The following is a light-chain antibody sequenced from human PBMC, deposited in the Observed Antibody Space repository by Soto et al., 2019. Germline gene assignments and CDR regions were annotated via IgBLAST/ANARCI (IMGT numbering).Light chain of an antibody. CDR2: LNSDGSH. Sequence: QPVLTQSPPASASLGASVKLTCTLSSGHSSYAIAWHQQQPEKGPRYLMKLNSDGSHNKGDGIPDRFSGSSSGAERYLTISSLQSEDEADYYCQTWVTGTYVVFGGGTKLTVL. CDR3: QTWVTGTYVV. V-gene: IGLV4-69*01. J-gene: IGLJ2*01. CDR1: SGHSSYA.